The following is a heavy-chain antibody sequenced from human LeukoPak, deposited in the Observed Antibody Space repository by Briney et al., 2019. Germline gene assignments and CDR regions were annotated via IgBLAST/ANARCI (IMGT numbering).Heavy chain of an antibody. Sequence: KSGGSLRLSCAASGFTFSNAWMSWVRQAPGKGLEWVGRIKSRTDGGTTDYAAPVKGRFTISRDDSKNTLYLQMNSLKTEDTAVYYCTTDLSGLGQWPGNWGQGTLVTVSS. CDR2: IKSRTDGGTT. D-gene: IGHD6-19*01. V-gene: IGHV3-15*01. CDR1: GFTFSNAW. J-gene: IGHJ4*02. CDR3: TTDLSGLGQWPGN.